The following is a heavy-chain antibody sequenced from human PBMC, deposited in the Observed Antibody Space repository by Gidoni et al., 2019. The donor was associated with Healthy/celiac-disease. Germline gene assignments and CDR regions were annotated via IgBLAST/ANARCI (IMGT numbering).Heavy chain of an antibody. V-gene: IGHV4-34*01. CDR3: ASARSGYYYVYYYYYGMDV. CDR2: INHSGSI. Sequence: QVQLQQWGAGLLKPSETLSLTCAVYGGSFSGYYWSWIRQTPGKGLEWIGEINHSGSINYNPSLKSRVTISVDTSKNQFSLKLSSVTAADTAVYYCASARSGYYYVYYYYYGMDVWGQGTTVTVSS. D-gene: IGHD3-22*01. J-gene: IGHJ6*02. CDR1: GGSFSGYY.